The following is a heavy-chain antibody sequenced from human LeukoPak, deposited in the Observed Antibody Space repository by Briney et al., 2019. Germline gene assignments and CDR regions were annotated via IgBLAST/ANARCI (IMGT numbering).Heavy chain of an antibody. CDR1: GFTFSSYS. V-gene: IGHV3-23*01. CDR2: ISGSGGST. Sequence: GGSLRLSCAASGFTFSSYSMNWVRQAPGKGLEWVSAISGSGGSTYYADSVKGRFTISRDNSKNTLYLQMNSLRAEDTAVYYCAKPSRECSGGSCYLNWFDPWGQGTLVTVSS. J-gene: IGHJ5*02. CDR3: AKPSRECSGGSCYLNWFDP. D-gene: IGHD2-15*01.